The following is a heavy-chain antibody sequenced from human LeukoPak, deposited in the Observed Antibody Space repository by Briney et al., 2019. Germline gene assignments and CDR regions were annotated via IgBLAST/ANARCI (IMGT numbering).Heavy chain of an antibody. D-gene: IGHD6-19*01. CDR3: AKVIAVAGLPPFDY. CDR2: IRGNAGTT. Sequence: GGSLRLSCAASGFIFSNYGMSWVRQAPGKGLEWVSAIRGNAGTTYYADSVKGRFTIFRDNSKNTLYLQMNSLRAEDTAVYYCAKVIAVAGLPPFDYWGQGTLVTVSS. V-gene: IGHV3-23*01. J-gene: IGHJ4*02. CDR1: GFIFSNYG.